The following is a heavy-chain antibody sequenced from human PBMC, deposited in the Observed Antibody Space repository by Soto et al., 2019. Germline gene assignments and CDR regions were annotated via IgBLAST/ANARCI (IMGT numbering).Heavy chain of an antibody. CDR2: IKSKTDGGTT. V-gene: IGHV3-15*01. CDR1: GFTFSNAW. D-gene: IGHD2-15*01. J-gene: IGHJ4*02. Sequence: PGGSLRLSCAASGFTFSNAWMSRVRQAPGKGLEWVARIKSKTDGGTTDYASPVKGRFTISRDASKNTLYLQMNSLKTEDTAAYYCTTDVTGVVVASKPPFDYWGRVTLVTVSS. CDR3: TTDVTGVVVASKPPFDY.